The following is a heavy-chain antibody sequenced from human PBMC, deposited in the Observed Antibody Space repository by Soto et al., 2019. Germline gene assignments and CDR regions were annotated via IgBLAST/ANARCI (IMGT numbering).Heavy chain of an antibody. CDR3: ARASSDCSGGSCYSY. J-gene: IGHJ4*02. V-gene: IGHV1-69*13. Sequence: SVKVSCKASGGTLSSYAISWVRQAPGQGLEWMGGIIPIFGTANYAQKFQGRVTITADESTSTAYMELSSLRSEDTAVYYCARASSDCSGGSCYSYWGQGTLVTVSS. CDR1: GGTLSSYA. D-gene: IGHD2-15*01. CDR2: IIPIFGTA.